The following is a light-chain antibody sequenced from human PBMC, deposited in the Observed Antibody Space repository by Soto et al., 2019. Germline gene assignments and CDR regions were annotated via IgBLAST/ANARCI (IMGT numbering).Light chain of an antibody. CDR2: GAS. V-gene: IGKV1-12*01. Sequence: DIQMTQSPSSVSAAIGDRVTITCRVSQDVGTWVAWYQQQPGKPPKLLIYGASGLHTGVPSRFSGSGSGTDFTLTFSALHPEDFATYFCLQSHSFPLTFGGGTNVDIK. J-gene: IGKJ4*01. CDR3: LQSHSFPLT. CDR1: QDVGTW.